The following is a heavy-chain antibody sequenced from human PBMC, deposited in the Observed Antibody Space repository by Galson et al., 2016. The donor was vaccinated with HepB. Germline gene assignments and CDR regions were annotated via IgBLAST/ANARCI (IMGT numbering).Heavy chain of an antibody. V-gene: IGHV1-18*04. J-gene: IGHJ4*02. CDR1: EYTFISYG. CDR3: ARAYGVGQFDY. CDR2: ISAYNGNT. Sequence: SVKVSCKASEYTFISYGISWVRQAPGQGLEWMGWISAYNGNTNYAQKLQGRVTMTTDPSMSKAYMEMRSLRSDDPAVYYCARAYGVGQFDYWGQGTLVTVSS. D-gene: IGHD1-26*01.